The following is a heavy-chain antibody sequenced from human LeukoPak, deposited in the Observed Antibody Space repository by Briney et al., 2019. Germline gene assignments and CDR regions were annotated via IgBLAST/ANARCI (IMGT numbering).Heavy chain of an antibody. V-gene: IGHV5-51*01. CDR3: ATYYDILTGPPDAFDI. CDR2: IYPGDSDT. Sequence: GESLKISRKGSGYSFTSYWIGWVRQMPGKGLEWMGIIYPGDSDTRYSPSFQGQVTISADKSISTAYLQWSSLKASDTAMYYCATYYDILTGPPDAFDIWGQGTMVTVSS. J-gene: IGHJ3*02. CDR1: GYSFTSYW. D-gene: IGHD3-9*01.